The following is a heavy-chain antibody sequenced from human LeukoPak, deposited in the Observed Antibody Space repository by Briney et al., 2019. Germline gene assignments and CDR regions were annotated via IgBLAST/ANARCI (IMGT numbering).Heavy chain of an antibody. CDR1: GFTFSGYG. J-gene: IGHJ6*02. CDR3: ARAGYCSSTSCSYYYHYYGMDV. Sequence: GGSLRLSCAASGFTFSGYGMHWVRQAPGKGLEWVAVISYDGSNKYYADSVKGRFTISRDNSKNTLHPQMDSLRAEDTAVYYCARAGYCSSTSCSYYYHYYGMDVWGQGTTVTVSS. CDR2: ISYDGSNK. D-gene: IGHD2-2*01. V-gene: IGHV3-30*03.